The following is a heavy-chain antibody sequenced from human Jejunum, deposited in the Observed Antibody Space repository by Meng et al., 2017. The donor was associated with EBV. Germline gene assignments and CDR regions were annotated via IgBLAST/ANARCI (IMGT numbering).Heavy chain of an antibody. Sequence: QVQLQQWGAGLLRPTETLSLPCAVYGGSFSGYYWSWVRQPPGRGLEYIGEVHFSGITNYTPSLKSRVTMSVDASKNQFSLRLTSVTAADTAVYYCARRTGDYVVGYWGQGTLVTVSS. CDR2: VHFSGIT. CDR3: ARRTGDYVVGY. D-gene: IGHD2-8*02. V-gene: IGHV4-34*02. J-gene: IGHJ4*02. CDR1: GGSFSGYY.